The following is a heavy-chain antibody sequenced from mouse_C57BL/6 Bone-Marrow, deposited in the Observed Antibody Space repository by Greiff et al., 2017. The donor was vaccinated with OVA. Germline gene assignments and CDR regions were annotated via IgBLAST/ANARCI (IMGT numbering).Heavy chain of an antibody. D-gene: IGHD1-1*01. V-gene: IGHV1-81*01. J-gene: IGHJ2*01. Sequence: QVQLKQSGAELARPGASVKLSCKASGYTFTSYGISWVKRGTGQGLEWIGEIYPRSGNTYYNEKFKGEATLTADKSSSTAYMELRSLTSEDSAVYFCASITTVVATGDYWGQGTTLTVSS. CDR1: GYTFTSYG. CDR3: ASITTVVATGDY. CDR2: IYPRSGNT.